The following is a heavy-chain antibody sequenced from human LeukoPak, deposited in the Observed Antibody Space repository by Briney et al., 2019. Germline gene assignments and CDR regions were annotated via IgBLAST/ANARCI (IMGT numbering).Heavy chain of an antibody. V-gene: IGHV4-4*02. J-gene: IGHJ3*02. Sequence: PSETLSLTCSVSGGSISSSNWWSWVRQPPEKGLEWIGEIYHSASTNYNPSLKSRVTISIDKSKNQFSLKLTSVTAADTAVYYCAKNSPLSASDIWGQGTMVTVSS. CDR1: GGSISSSNW. D-gene: IGHD2/OR15-2a*01. CDR3: AKNSPLSASDI. CDR2: IYHSAST.